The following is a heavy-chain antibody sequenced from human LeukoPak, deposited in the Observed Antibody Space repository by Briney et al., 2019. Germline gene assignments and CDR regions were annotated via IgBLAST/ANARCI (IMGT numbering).Heavy chain of an antibody. Sequence: GGSLRLSCAASGFTFSNYWMHWVRQAPGKGLVWVSRINSDGSSTSYADSVKGRFTISRDNAKNTLYLQMNSLRAEDTAVYYCARENYGDYYYMDVWGKGTTVTVSS. CDR1: GFTFSNYW. J-gene: IGHJ6*03. V-gene: IGHV3-74*01. CDR3: ARENYGDYYYMDV. D-gene: IGHD4-17*01. CDR2: INSDGSST.